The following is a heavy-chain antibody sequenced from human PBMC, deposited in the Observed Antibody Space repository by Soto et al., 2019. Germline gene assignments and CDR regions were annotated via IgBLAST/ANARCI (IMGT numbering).Heavy chain of an antibody. Sequence: QLQLQESGPGLVKPSETLSLTCTVSGGSITSNAYYWGWIRQPPGKGLEWLGYIYYSGSASYNPSLMSRVTMSVDTSTNQFSLRLSSVTAADTAVYYCARRPKRGSYSWCFDYWGQGTLVTVSS. CDR3: ARRPKRGSYSWCFDY. CDR2: IYYSGSA. V-gene: IGHV4-39*01. CDR1: GGSITSNAYY. D-gene: IGHD1-26*01. J-gene: IGHJ4*02.